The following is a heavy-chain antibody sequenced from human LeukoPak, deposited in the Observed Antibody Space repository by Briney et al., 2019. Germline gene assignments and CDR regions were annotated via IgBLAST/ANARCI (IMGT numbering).Heavy chain of an antibody. J-gene: IGHJ3*02. V-gene: IGHV3-23*01. Sequence: GGSLRLSCEASGFTFSSYAMSWVRQAPGKWLEWVSGISGNSGSTYYADSVKGRFTISRDNSKNTLYLQMNSLRAEDTAVYYCSRDPSPVAGGAFDIWSQGTMVTVSS. CDR3: SRDPSPVAGGAFDI. CDR2: ISGNSGST. D-gene: IGHD6-19*01. CDR1: GFTFSSYA.